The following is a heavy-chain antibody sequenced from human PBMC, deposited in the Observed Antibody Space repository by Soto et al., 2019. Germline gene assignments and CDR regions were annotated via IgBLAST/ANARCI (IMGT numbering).Heavy chain of an antibody. CDR1: GYSVTKHG. J-gene: IGHJ6*02. CDR3: AKTDSSSSSCYNYYYYYMDV. D-gene: IGHD2-2*01. Sequence: ASVKVSCKTSGYSVTKHGLHWVRQAPGQRFEWMGWINPGNGDTKYSQKFQGRVTITKDSSATTAYMELSSLISEDPAVFYCAKTDSSSSSCYNYYYYYMDVWGQGATVTVSS. V-gene: IGHV1-3*01. CDR2: INPGNGDT.